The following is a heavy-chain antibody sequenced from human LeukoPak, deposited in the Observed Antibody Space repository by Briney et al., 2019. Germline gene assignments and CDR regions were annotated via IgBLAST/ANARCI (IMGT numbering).Heavy chain of an antibody. V-gene: IGHV3-7*03. J-gene: IGHJ5*02. CDR1: GFTFSSYW. CDR2: IKHDGSDK. CDR3: ARAADTAMVVSWFDP. D-gene: IGHD5-18*01. Sequence: GGSLRLSCAASGFTFSSYWMSWVRQAPGKGLEWVANIKHDGSDKYYVDSVKGRFTISRDNAKNSLYLQMNSLRAEDTAVYYCARAADTAMVVSWFDPWGQGTLVTVSS.